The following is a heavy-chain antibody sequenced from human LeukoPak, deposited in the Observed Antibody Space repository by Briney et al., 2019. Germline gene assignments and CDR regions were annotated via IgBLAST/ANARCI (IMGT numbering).Heavy chain of an antibody. V-gene: IGHV1-69*13. CDR1: GGTFSSYA. CDR2: IIPIFGTA. CDR3: ARSITIFGVVTLDV. Sequence: SVKVSCKASGGTFSSYAISWVRQAPGQGLEWTGGIIPIFGTANYAQKFQGRVTITADESTSTAYMELSSLRSEDTAVYYCARSITIFGVVTLDVWGQGTTVTVSS. J-gene: IGHJ6*02. D-gene: IGHD3-3*01.